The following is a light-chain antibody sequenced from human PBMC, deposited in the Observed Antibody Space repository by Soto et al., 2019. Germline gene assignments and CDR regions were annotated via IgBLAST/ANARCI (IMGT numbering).Light chain of an antibody. CDR1: QGISSY. V-gene: IGKV1-8*01. CDR3: QQSYSTPRT. Sequence: AIRMTQSPSSLSSSTGGRVTITCRASQGISSYLAWYQQKPGKAPKLLIYAASSLQSGVPSRFSGSGSGTDFTLTISSLQPEDFATYYCQQSYSTPRTFGQGTKVDIK. CDR2: AAS. J-gene: IGKJ1*01.